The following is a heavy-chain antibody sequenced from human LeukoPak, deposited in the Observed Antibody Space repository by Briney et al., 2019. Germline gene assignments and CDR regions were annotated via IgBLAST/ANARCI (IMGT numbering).Heavy chain of an antibody. CDR2: IHYSGSA. D-gene: IGHD5-24*01. J-gene: IGHJ4*02. Sequence: SQTLSLTCTVSGDSISIDEYFWNWIRQPPGEGLEWIGYIHYSGSAYNKPSLKSRVFMSVDTSKNQVSLKLNSVTAADTAVDYCARSFPRWPYYFDSWGQGTLVTVSS. CDR3: ARSFPRWPYYFDS. CDR1: GDSISIDEYF. V-gene: IGHV4-30-4*01.